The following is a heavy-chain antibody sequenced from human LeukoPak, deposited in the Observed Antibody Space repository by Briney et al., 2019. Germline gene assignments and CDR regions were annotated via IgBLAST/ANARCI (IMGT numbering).Heavy chain of an antibody. CDR2: ISNDGSNK. CDR3: ARDLMIASNWFDP. D-gene: IGHD3-22*01. J-gene: IGHJ5*02. Sequence: GGSLRLSCAASGSTFSSYSMNWVRQAPGKGLEWVAFISNDGSNKYYADSVKGRFSISRDNSKNTLYLQMNSLRAEDTAVYYCARDLMIASNWFDPWGQGALVTVSS. CDR1: GSTFSSYS. V-gene: IGHV3-30*03.